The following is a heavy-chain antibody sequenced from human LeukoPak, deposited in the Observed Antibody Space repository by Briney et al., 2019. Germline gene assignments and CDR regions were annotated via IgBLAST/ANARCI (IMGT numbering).Heavy chain of an antibody. V-gene: IGHV4-59*08. D-gene: IGHD2-21*02. CDR3: ARSIIVVVAAGALDI. Sequence: PSGTLSLTCTVSGDSISSYYWSWIRQPPGKGLEWIGYIYHSGNTNSNPSLKSRVTISVDTTKNQFSLKLSSVTAADTAVYYCARSIIVVVAAGALDIWGQGTMVTVSS. CDR2: IYHSGNT. J-gene: IGHJ3*02. CDR1: GDSISSYY.